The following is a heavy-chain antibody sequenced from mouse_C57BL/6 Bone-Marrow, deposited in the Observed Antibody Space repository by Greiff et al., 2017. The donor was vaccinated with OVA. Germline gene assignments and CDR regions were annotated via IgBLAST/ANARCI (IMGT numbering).Heavy chain of an antibody. Sequence: VQLQESGAELVRPGTSVKVSCKASGYAFTDYLIEWVKQRPGQGLEWIGVINHGSGGTNYNEKFKGKATLTADKSSSTAYMQLSSLTSEDSAVYFCARGWLLHYAMDYWGQGTSVTVSS. CDR1: GYAFTDYL. J-gene: IGHJ4*01. CDR2: INHGSGGT. CDR3: ARGWLLHYAMDY. V-gene: IGHV1-54*01. D-gene: IGHD2-3*01.